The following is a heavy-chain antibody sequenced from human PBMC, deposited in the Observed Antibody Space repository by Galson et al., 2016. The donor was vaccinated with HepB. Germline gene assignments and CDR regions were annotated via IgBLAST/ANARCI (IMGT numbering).Heavy chain of an antibody. CDR3: GKHGCFDY. CDR1: GFSFSVSG. CDR2: ITGSGDAT. J-gene: IGHJ4*02. V-gene: IGHV3-23*01. Sequence: SLRLSCAASGFSFSVSGMSWVRQTPGRGLEWISGITGSGDATHYSDSVKGRFIISRDNSKNTLYLFMNNLRAGDTAVYYCGKHGCFDYWGQVALVTVSS.